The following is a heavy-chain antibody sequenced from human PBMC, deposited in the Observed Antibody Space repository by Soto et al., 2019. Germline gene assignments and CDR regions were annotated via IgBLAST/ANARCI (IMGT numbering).Heavy chain of an antibody. Sequence: GGSLRLSCAASGFTFDSCVMSWVRQAPGKGLEWLSLISGSGRYTDYADYVKGRFTISRDNSKNTLYLQMNSLRVEDTAVYYCATDTKTEPIQPDYGMDVWGQGTTVTVSS. J-gene: IGHJ6*02. CDR1: GFTFDSCV. V-gene: IGHV3-23*01. D-gene: IGHD1-1*01. CDR2: ISGSGRYT. CDR3: ATDTKTEPIQPDYGMDV.